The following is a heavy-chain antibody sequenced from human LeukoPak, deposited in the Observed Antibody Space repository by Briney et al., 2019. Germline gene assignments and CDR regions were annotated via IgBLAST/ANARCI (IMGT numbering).Heavy chain of an antibody. CDR1: GFTVRNNY. D-gene: IGHD3-3*02. Sequence: GGSLRLSCAASGFTVRNNYISWVRQAPGKGLEWVSLIYSGGSTYYADSVKGRFTISRDNSNNTVYLQMNSLRAEDTAVYYCARAPSNAHFDYWGQGTLVTVSS. CDR3: ARAPSNAHFDY. J-gene: IGHJ4*02. CDR2: IYSGGST. V-gene: IGHV3-66*01.